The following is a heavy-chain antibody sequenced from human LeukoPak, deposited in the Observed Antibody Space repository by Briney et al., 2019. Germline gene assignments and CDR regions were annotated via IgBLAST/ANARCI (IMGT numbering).Heavy chain of an antibody. V-gene: IGHV4-59*01. Sequence: SETLSLTCTVSGGSISSYYWSWFRQPPGKGLEWIGYICYSGSTNYSPSLKSRVTISVDTCKSQFSLKLSSVTAADTAVYYCARGYSYGLRTGWFDPWGQGTLVTVSS. CDR1: GGSISSYY. J-gene: IGHJ5*02. CDR2: ICYSGST. D-gene: IGHD5-18*01. CDR3: ARGYSYGLRTGWFDP.